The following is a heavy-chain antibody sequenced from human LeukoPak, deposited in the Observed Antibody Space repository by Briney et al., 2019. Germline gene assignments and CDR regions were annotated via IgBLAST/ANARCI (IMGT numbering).Heavy chain of an antibody. D-gene: IGHD1-26*01. J-gene: IGHJ6*02. CDR2: IYYTGST. CDR3: ARRGVGAPYYPMDV. Sequence: SETLSLTCTVSGGSISSYFWSWIRQPPGKGLEWIGYIYYTGSTNYNPSLESRVTISLDTSKNQFSLKLTSVTAADTAVYYCARRGVGAPYYPMDVWGQGTTVTVSS. CDR1: GGSISSYF. V-gene: IGHV4-59*01.